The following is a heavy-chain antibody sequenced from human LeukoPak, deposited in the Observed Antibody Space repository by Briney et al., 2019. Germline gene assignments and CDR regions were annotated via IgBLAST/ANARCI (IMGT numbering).Heavy chain of an antibody. J-gene: IGHJ6*03. V-gene: IGHV4-59*01. Sequence: SSETLSLTCTVSGGSISSYYWSWIRQPPGKGLEWIGYIYYSGSTNYNPSLKSRVTISVDTSKNQFSLKLGSVTAADTAVYYCARGQYLPYYYYYMDVWGKGTTVTVSS. D-gene: IGHD4-11*01. CDR3: ARGQYLPYYYYYMDV. CDR2: IYYSGST. CDR1: GGSISSYY.